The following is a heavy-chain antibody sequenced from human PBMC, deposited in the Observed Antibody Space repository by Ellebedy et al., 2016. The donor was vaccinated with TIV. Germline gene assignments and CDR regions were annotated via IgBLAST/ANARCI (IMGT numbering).Heavy chain of an antibody. Sequence: GESLKISXAASGFSFSSYAMNWVRQAPGKGLEWVSGIGGNGAATYYADSVKGRFTISRDNAKNTLDLQMNSLRAEDTAVYYCARDRGSGWNFFDDWGQGALVTVSS. CDR1: GFSFSSYA. D-gene: IGHD6-19*01. CDR3: ARDRGSGWNFFDD. CDR2: IGGNGAAT. J-gene: IGHJ4*02. V-gene: IGHV3-23*01.